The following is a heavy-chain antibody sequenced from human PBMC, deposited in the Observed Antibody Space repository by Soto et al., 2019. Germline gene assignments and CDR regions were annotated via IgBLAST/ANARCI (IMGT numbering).Heavy chain of an antibody. CDR3: AREDGILTGYTYYGMDV. Sequence: PSVKVSCKASGGTFSSYTISWVRQAPGQGLEWMGRIIPILGIANYAQKFQGRVTITADKSTSTAYMELSSLRSEDTAVYYCAREDGILTGYTYYGMDVWGQGTTVTVSS. CDR1: GGTFSSYT. V-gene: IGHV1-69*04. J-gene: IGHJ6*02. D-gene: IGHD3-9*01. CDR2: IIPILGIA.